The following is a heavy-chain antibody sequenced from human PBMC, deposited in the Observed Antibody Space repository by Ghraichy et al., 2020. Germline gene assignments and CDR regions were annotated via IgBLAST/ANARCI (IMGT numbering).Heavy chain of an antibody. J-gene: IGHJ6*02. CDR2: IIPIFGTA. Sequence: SVKVSCKASGGTFSNYAISWVRQAPGQGLEWMGGIIPIFGTANYAQKFQGRVTITADESTSTAYMELSSLRSEDTAVYYCARYRGKDYYYGMDVWGQGTTVTVSS. CDR3: ARYRGKDYYYGMDV. CDR1: GGTFSNYA. V-gene: IGHV1-69*13. D-gene: IGHD3-16*02.